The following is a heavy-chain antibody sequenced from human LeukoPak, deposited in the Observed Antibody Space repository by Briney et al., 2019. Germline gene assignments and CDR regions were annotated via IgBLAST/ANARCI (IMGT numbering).Heavy chain of an antibody. CDR3: ARDQDQITVGGWFDP. J-gene: IGHJ5*02. CDR1: GFTFSDYN. Sequence: GGSLRLSCAASGFTFSDYNMRWIRQAPGKGLEWVSSISRSGSTKYYADSVKGRFTISRDNAKNSLYLQMNSLRAEDTAVYYCARDQDQITVGGWFDPWGQGTLVTVSS. CDR2: ISRSGSTK. V-gene: IGHV3-11*04. D-gene: IGHD3-10*01.